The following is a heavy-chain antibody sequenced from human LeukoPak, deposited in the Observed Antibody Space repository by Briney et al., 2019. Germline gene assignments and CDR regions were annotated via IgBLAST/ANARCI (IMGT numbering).Heavy chain of an antibody. V-gene: IGHV3-74*03. CDR1: GFTFSNYW. D-gene: IGHD6-19*01. J-gene: IGHJ3*02. CDR3: ATVAGTFSDAFDI. Sequence: GGSLRLSCAASGFTFSNYWIHWVRQTPGKGLVWVSRINSDGSSTKYADSVKGRFTISRDNAKNTLYLQMHSLRAEDTAVYYCATVAGTFSDAFDIWGQGTMVTVSS. CDR2: INSDGSST.